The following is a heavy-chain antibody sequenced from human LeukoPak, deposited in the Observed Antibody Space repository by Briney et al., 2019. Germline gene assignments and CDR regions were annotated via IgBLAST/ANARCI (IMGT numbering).Heavy chain of an antibody. Sequence: GGSLRLSCAASGFTFDDYAMHWVRQAPGKGLEGVSGISWNSGSIIYADSVKGRFTISRDNAKNTLYVQMNSLRAEDTALYYCAKDESGYEATLASGGQGTLVTVSP. D-gene: IGHD5-12*01. CDR1: GFTFDDYA. CDR2: ISWNSGSI. CDR3: AKDESGYEATLAS. J-gene: IGHJ4*02. V-gene: IGHV3-9*01.